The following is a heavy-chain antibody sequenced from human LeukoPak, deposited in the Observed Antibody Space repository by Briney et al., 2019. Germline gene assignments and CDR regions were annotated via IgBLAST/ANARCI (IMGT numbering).Heavy chain of an antibody. J-gene: IGHJ5*02. CDR3: ARGGYSYLSTVWFDP. D-gene: IGHD5-18*01. CDR2: ISYDGSVK. V-gene: IGHV3-30*04. CDR1: GFTFSSYV. Sequence: GGSLRLSCAASGFTFSSYVMYWVRQAPGKGLEWVAVISYDGSVKYYADSVKGRFTISRDNSKNTLYLQMNSLRAEDTAVYYCARGGYSYLSTVWFDPWGQGTLVTVSS.